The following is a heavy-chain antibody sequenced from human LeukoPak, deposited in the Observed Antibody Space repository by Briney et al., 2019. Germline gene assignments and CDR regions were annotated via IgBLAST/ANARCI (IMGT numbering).Heavy chain of an antibody. CDR3: ARWTDDFWSGYYEIDY. Sequence: ASVTVSCKASGYTFTSCGISWVRQAPGQGLEWMGWTSAYNGNTNYAQKLQGRVTMTTDTSTSTAYMELRSLRSDDTAVYYCARWTDDFWSGYYEIDYWGQGTLVTVSS. D-gene: IGHD3-3*01. V-gene: IGHV1-18*01. CDR1: GYTFTSCG. J-gene: IGHJ4*02. CDR2: TSAYNGNT.